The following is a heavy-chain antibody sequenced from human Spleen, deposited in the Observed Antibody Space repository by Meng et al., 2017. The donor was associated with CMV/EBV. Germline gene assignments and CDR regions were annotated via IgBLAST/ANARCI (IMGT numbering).Heavy chain of an antibody. J-gene: IGHJ5*02. CDR3: ARDMDSSSWSWWFDP. CDR1: GLTFSSYW. D-gene: IGHD6-13*01. CDR2: INSDGSST. V-gene: IGHV3-74*01. Sequence: SGLTFSSYWMHWVRQGTGKGLVWVSRINSDGSSTSYADSVKGRFTISRDNAKNTLYLQMNSLRAEDTAVYYCARDMDSSSWSWWFDPWGQGTLVTVSS.